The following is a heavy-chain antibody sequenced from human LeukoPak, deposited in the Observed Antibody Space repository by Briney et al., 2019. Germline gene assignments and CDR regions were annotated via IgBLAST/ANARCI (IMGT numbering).Heavy chain of an antibody. V-gene: IGHV1-2*06. Sequence: ASVKVSCKASGYTFTGYYMHWERQAPGQGLEWMGRINPNSGGTNYAQKFQGRVTMTRDTSISTAYMELSRLRSDDTAVYYCARILMTTVTMGDYWGQGTLVTVSS. CDR3: ARILMTTVTMGDY. J-gene: IGHJ4*02. CDR2: INPNSGGT. D-gene: IGHD4-17*01. CDR1: GYTFTGYY.